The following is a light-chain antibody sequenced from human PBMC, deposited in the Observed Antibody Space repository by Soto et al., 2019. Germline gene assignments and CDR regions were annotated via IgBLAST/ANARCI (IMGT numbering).Light chain of an antibody. J-gene: IGKJ1*01. V-gene: IGKV3-20*01. Sequence: EILLTPSPCTMSLSPGDRATLSCGASPSVSSSSLAWYQQKRGQAPRLLMHGASSRATGIPERFSGSGSGTDFTLTISRLEPEDFALYYCQQYGSLSWTFGQGTKVDIK. CDR1: PSVSSSS. CDR2: GAS. CDR3: QQYGSLSWT.